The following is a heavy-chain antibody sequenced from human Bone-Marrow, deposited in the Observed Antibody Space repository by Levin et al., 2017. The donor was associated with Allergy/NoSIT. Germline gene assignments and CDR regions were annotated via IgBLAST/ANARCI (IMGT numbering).Heavy chain of an antibody. V-gene: IGHV3-13*01. Sequence: LSLTCAASGFPFSSYDMHWVRQAPGKGLEWVAAIGTGGDTYYPDSVKGRFTISRENAKNSLYLQMNNLRDGDTAVYYCARSPVAGGHYFDYWGQGTLVTVSS. J-gene: IGHJ4*02. CDR3: ARSPVAGGHYFDY. CDR2: IGTGGDT. CDR1: GFPFSSYD. D-gene: IGHD6-19*01.